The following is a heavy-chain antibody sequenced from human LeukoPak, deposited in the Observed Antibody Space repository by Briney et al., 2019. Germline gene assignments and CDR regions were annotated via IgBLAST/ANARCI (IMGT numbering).Heavy chain of an antibody. CDR2: ISYDGSNK. J-gene: IGHJ6*02. CDR3: ARDLGCSGGSCYQGTYYYGMDV. Sequence: PGRSLRLSCAASGFTFSSYAMHWVRQAPGKGLEWVAVISYDGSNKYYADSVKGRFTISRDNSKNTLYLQMNSLRAEDTAVYYCARDLGCSGGSCYQGTYYYGMDVWGQGTTVTVSS. D-gene: IGHD2-15*01. V-gene: IGHV3-30*04. CDR1: GFTFSSYA.